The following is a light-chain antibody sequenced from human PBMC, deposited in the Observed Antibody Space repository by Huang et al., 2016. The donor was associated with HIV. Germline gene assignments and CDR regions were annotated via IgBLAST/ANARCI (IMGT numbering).Light chain of an antibody. J-gene: IGKJ2*01. CDR1: QDITNY. CDR2: DAS. V-gene: IGKV1-33*01. Sequence: DIQMTQSPSSLSASVGDRVTITCQTSQDITNYLNWYQQKLGKATNLLIYDASSLETGVPSRFTGSGSGTDFTFTISSLQPEDIATYYCQQYDNLPYTFGQGTKLEIK. CDR3: QQYDNLPYT.